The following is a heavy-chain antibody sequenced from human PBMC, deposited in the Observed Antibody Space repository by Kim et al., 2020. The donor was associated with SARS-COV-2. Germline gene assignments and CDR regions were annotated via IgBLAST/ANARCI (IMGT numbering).Heavy chain of an antibody. D-gene: IGHD3-10*01. Sequence: SVKGRFTISRDNAKNSLYLQMNSLRAEDTAVYYCARDYYGSGSSKDAFDIWGQGTMVTVSS. CDR3: ARDYYGSGSSKDAFDI. J-gene: IGHJ3*02. V-gene: IGHV3-11*06.